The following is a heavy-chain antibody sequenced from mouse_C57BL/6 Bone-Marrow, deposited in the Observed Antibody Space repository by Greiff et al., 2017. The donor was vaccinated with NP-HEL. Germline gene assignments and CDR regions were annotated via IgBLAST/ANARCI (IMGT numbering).Heavy chain of an antibody. J-gene: IGHJ4*01. CDR1: GYAFSSSW. CDR3: ARSSLYAMDY. Sequence: QVQLKQSGPELVKPGASVKISCKASGYAFSSSWMNWVKQRPGKGLEWIGGIYPGDGDTNYNGKFKGKATLTADKSSSTAYMQLSSLTSEDSAVYFCARSSLYAMDYWGQGTSVTVSS. CDR2: IYPGDGDT. D-gene: IGHD1-1*01. V-gene: IGHV1-82*01.